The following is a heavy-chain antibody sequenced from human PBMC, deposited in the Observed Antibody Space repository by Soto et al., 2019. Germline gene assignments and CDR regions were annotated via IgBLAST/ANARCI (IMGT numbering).Heavy chain of an antibody. V-gene: IGHV4-30-2*01. D-gene: IGHD3-16*02. CDR1: GGSISSGGYS. J-gene: IGHJ4*02. CDR3: AGLFGGVIGYFDY. CDR2: IYHSGST. Sequence: PSETLSLTCAVSGGSISSGGYSWSWIRQPPGKGLEWIGYIYHSGSTYYNPSLKSRVIISVDRSKNQFSLKLSSVTAADTAVYYCAGLFGGVIGYFDYWGQGTLVTVSS.